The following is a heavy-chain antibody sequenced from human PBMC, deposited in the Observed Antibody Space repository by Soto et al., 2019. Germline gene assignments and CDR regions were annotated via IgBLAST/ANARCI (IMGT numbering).Heavy chain of an antibody. CDR2: ISGSGIST. V-gene: IGHV3-23*01. D-gene: IGHD6-13*01. CDR1: GFTFSSYA. J-gene: IGHJ4*02. CDR3: AKEYDDSSTWERIDY. Sequence: PGGSLRLSCAASGFTFSSYAMSWVRQAPGKGLEWVSAISGSGISTYYADSVKGRFSISRDNSKNTLYLQMNSLRAEDTAVYYCAKEYDDSSTWERIDYWGQGTLVTVSS.